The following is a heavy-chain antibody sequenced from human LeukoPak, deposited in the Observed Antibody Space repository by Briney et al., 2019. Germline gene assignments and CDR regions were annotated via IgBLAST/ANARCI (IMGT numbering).Heavy chain of an antibody. CDR1: GFIFSSYG. Sequence: GGSLRLSCAASGFIFSSYGMSWVRQAPGKGLEWVSGISGRGGATYSADSVKGRLTISRDNAKNSLYLQMNSLRAEDTALYYCATSSWDYYYGMDVWGQGTTVTVSS. CDR2: ISGRGGAT. J-gene: IGHJ6*02. V-gene: IGHV3-23*01. D-gene: IGHD6-13*01. CDR3: ATSSWDYYYGMDV.